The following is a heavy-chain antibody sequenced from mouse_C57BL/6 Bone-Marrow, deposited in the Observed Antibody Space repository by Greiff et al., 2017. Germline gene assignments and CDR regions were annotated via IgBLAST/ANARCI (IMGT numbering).Heavy chain of an antibody. CDR3: ARAYFLMDC. Sequence: QVQLQQSGAELVRPGTSVKVSCKASGYAFTNYLIEWVKQRPGQGLEWIGVINPGSGGTNYNEKFKGKATLTADKSSSTAYMQLSSLTSEDSAVYFGARAYFLMDCWGQGTSVTVSS. CDR2: INPGSGGT. CDR1: GYAFTNYL. J-gene: IGHJ4*01. D-gene: IGHD2-10*01. V-gene: IGHV1-54*01.